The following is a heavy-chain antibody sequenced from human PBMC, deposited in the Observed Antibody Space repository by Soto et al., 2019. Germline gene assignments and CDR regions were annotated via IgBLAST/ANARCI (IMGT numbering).Heavy chain of an antibody. V-gene: IGHV1-69*02. CDR1: GGTFSTYP. Sequence: QVQLVQSGAEVKKPGSSVKVSCKASGGTFSTYPISWVRQAPGQGLEWMGRIIPILGIANYAQKFQGRVTITADKSTSTAYRELSSLRSEDTAVYYCASRSTVVVAAGAGFDYWGQGTLVTVSS. J-gene: IGHJ4*02. D-gene: IGHD2-15*01. CDR3: ASRSTVVVAAGAGFDY. CDR2: IIPILGIA.